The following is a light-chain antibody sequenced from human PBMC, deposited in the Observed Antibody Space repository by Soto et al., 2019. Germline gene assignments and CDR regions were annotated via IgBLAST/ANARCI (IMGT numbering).Light chain of an antibody. CDR2: EVS. CDR1: SSDVGGYNY. Sequence: QSVLTQPASVSVSPGQSITISCTGTSSDVGGYNYVSWYQQHPGKAPKLMIFEVSNRPSGVSIHFSGSKSGNTASLTISGLQAEDEADYYCSSYTSSGTLVFGTGTKVTVL. CDR3: SSYTSSGTLV. V-gene: IGLV2-14*01. J-gene: IGLJ1*01.